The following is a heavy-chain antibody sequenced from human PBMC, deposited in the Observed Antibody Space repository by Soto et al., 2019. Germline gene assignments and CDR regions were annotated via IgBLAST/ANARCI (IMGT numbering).Heavy chain of an antibody. CDR2: INVYNGNT. V-gene: IGHV1-18*01. CDR3: ARGVGSGSYYNQYNWFDP. D-gene: IGHD3-10*01. J-gene: IGHJ5*02. CDR1: GYTFTNYG. Sequence: ASVKVSCKASGYTFTNYGISWVRQAPGQGLEWMGWINVYNGNTKFAQKVQGRVTMTTDTSTSTAYMELRSLRSDDTAVYYCARGVGSGSYYNQYNWFDPWGQGTLVTVSS.